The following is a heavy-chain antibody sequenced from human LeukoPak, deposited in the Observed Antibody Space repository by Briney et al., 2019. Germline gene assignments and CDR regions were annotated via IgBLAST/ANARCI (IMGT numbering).Heavy chain of an antibody. V-gene: IGHV4-30-4*08. CDR3: ARCYDTLSYMYV. CDR1: GDSLISGAHY. Sequence: ASGTLSLTCIVSGDSLISGAHYWSWIRQAPGRGLEWLGYIFYSGRTYYNPSVKSRLDISINTSENQFSVKLSSVTAADTAVYYCARCYDTLSYMYVWVKGTTVTVSS. D-gene: IGHD3-9*01. CDR2: IFYSGRT. J-gene: IGHJ6*03.